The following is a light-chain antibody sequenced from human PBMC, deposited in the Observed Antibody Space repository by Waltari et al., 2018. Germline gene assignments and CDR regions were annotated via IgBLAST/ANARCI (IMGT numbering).Light chain of an antibody. CDR2: GAS. CDR3: QHHFRLPAT. CDR1: QSISRY. Sequence: IILTQSPGTLSLSPGERAPIPCRASQSISRYLAWYQQKPGQAPRLLIYGASTRATGIPDRFSGSGSGTDFSLTISGLEPEDSAVYYCQHHFRLPATFGQGTKVEIK. V-gene: IGKV3-20*01. J-gene: IGKJ1*01.